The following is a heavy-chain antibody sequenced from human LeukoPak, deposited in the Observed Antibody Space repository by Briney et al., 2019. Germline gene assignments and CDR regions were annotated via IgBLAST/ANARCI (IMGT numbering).Heavy chain of an antibody. V-gene: IGHV3-74*03. CDR3: ARSFYSGSYFGLLPEYYFDY. CDR2: INGDASNT. Sequence: LTGGSLRLSCAASGLTFNSYWMHWVRQVAGKGLVWVARINGDASNTTYADSVKGRFTISRDNSRNTLYLQMTSLRTEDTAVYYCARSFYSGSYFGLLPEYYFDYWGQGTLVTVSS. J-gene: IGHJ4*02. D-gene: IGHD1-26*01. CDR1: GLTFNSYW.